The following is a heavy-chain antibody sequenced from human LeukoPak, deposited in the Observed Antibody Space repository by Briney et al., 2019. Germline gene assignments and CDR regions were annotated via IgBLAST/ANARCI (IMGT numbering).Heavy chain of an antibody. Sequence: SVKVSCKASGGTFSSYAISWVRQAPGQGLEWMGGIIPIFGTANYAQKLQGRVTMTTDTSTSTAYMELRSLRSDDTAVYYCARDGAGTTPFDYWGQGTLVTVSS. D-gene: IGHD1-7*01. V-gene: IGHV1-69*05. CDR2: IIPIFGTA. CDR1: GGTFSSYA. J-gene: IGHJ4*02. CDR3: ARDGAGTTPFDY.